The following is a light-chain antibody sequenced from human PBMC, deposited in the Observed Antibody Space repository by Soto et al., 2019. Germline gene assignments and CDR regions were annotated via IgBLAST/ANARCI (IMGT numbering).Light chain of an antibody. CDR1: QSISSY. V-gene: IGKV1-39*01. CDR3: QQSYSTPPYT. Sequence: DIQMTQSPSSLSASVGDRVTITCRASQSISSYLNWYQQKVGKAPKLLIYAASSLLSGVPSRFSGRGSGTDFTLTISSLQPEDFATYYCQQSYSTPPYTFGQGTKLEIK. CDR2: AAS. J-gene: IGKJ2*01.